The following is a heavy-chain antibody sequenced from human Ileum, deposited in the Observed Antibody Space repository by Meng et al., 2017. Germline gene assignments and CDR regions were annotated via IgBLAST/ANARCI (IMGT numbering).Heavy chain of an antibody. J-gene: IGHJ4*02. CDR1: GFTFSDFY. V-gene: IGHV3-11*01. D-gene: IGHD2-2*01. CDR2: ISGSGRTT. CDR3: AREVGSADY. Sequence: VGSGGALVQLGGSLRLSCAASGFTFSDFYMDWVRQAPGKGLEWISYISGSGRTTYYADSVKGRFTMSRDNGKNSLYLQMNSLRSEDTAVYYCAREVGSADYWGQGTLVTVSS.